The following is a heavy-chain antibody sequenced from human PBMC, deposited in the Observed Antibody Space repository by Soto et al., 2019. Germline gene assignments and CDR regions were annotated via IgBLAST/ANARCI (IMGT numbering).Heavy chain of an antibody. CDR3: ARSTYDSSGYFNWFDP. J-gene: IGHJ5*02. V-gene: IGHV3-64*02. Sequence: GGSLRLSCAASGFTFSSYAMHWVRQAPGKGLEYVSAISSNGGSTYYADSVKGRFTISRDNSKNTLYLQMGSLRAEDMAVYYCARSTYDSSGYFNWFDPWGQGTLVTVS. CDR2: ISSNGGST. CDR1: GFTFSSYA. D-gene: IGHD3-22*01.